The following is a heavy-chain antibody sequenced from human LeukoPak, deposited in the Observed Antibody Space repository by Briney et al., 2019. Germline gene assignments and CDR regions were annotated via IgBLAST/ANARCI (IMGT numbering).Heavy chain of an antibody. CDR2: ISGSGST. D-gene: IGHD6-19*01. V-gene: IGHV3-23*01. CDR3: AKKHHSSGWYGFDP. J-gene: IGHJ5*02. Sequence: GGSLRLSCAASGFTFSSYAMSWVRQAPGKGLEWVSAISGSGSTYYADSVKGRFTISRDNSKNTLYLQMNSLRAEDTAVYYCAKKHHSSGWYGFDPWGQEPWSPSPQ. CDR1: GFTFSSYA.